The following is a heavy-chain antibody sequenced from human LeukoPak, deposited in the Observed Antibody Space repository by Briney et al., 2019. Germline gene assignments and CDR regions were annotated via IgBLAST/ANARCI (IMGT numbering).Heavy chain of an antibody. Sequence: GGSLRLSCAASGFTFSSYSMNWVRQAPGKGLEWVSSISSSSSYIYYADSVKGRFTISRDNAKNSLYLQMNSLRAEDTAVYYCATQNWGSRAFDYWGQGTLVTVSS. CDR3: ATQNWGSRAFDY. CDR1: GFTFSSYS. D-gene: IGHD7-27*01. V-gene: IGHV3-21*01. J-gene: IGHJ4*02. CDR2: ISSSSSYI.